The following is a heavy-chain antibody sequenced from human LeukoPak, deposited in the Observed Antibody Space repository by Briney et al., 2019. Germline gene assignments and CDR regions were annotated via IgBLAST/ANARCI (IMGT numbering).Heavy chain of an antibody. CDR3: ARGILTGYSPQGPYYFDY. Sequence: VASVKVSCKASGYTFTGYYMHWVRQAPGQGLEWMGWINPNSGGTNYAQKFQGRVTMTRDTSISTAYMELSRLRPDDTAVYYCARGILTGYSPQGPYYFDYWGQGTLVTVSS. CDR2: INPNSGGT. CDR1: GYTFTGYY. J-gene: IGHJ4*02. D-gene: IGHD3-9*01. V-gene: IGHV1-2*02.